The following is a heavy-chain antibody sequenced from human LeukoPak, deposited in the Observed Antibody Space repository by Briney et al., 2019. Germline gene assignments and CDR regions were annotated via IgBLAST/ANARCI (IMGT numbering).Heavy chain of an antibody. CDR3: ARISMTGYDKITHDY. V-gene: IGHV4-39*07. D-gene: IGHD3-9*01. Sequence: SETLSLTCTVSGGSISSSSYYWGWIHQPPGKGLEWIGSIYYSGSTYYNPSLKSRVTISVDTSKNQFSLKLSSVTAADTAVYYCARISMTGYDKITHDYWGQGTLVTVSS. CDR1: GGSISSSSYY. J-gene: IGHJ4*02. CDR2: IYYSGST.